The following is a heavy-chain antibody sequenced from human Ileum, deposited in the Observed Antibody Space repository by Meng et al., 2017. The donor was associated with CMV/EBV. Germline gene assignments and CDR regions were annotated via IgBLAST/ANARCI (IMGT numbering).Heavy chain of an antibody. D-gene: IGHD1-26*01. V-gene: IGHV4-34*01. CDR1: GGSFSGYY. CDR3: ARSRGSAIRYYYYGMDV. Sequence: GSLRLSCAVYGGSFSGYYWSWIRQPPGKGLEGIGEINHSGSTNYNPSLKSRVTISVDTSKNQFSLKLSSVTAADTAVYYCARSRGSAIRYYYYGMDVWGQGTTVTVSS. CDR2: INHSGST. J-gene: IGHJ6*02.